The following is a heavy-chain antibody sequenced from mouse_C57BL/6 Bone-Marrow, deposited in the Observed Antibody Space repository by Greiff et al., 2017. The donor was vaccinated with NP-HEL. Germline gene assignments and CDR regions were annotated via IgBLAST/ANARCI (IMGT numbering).Heavy chain of an antibody. Sequence: DVMLVESGGGLVQPGGSLSLSCAASGFTFTDYYMSWVRQPPGKALAWLGFIRNKANGYTTEYSASVKGRFTISRDNSQSILYLQMNALRAEDSATYYCARLSTPYFDYWGQGTTLTVSS. V-gene: IGHV7-3*01. CDR2: IRNKANGYTT. D-gene: IGHD2-1*01. CDR3: ARLSTPYFDY. CDR1: GFTFTDYY. J-gene: IGHJ2*01.